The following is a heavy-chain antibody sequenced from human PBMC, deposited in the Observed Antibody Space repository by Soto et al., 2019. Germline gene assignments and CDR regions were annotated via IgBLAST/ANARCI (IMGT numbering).Heavy chain of an antibody. J-gene: IGHJ6*02. V-gene: IGHV3-23*01. Sequence: PGGSLRLSCAASGFTFSSYAMSWVRQAPGKGLEWVSAISGSGGSTYYADSVKGRFTISRDNSKNTLYLQMNSLRAEDTAVYYCAKAVAGDYYCYGMDVWGQGTTVTVSS. CDR2: ISGSGGST. CDR1: GFTFSSYA. D-gene: IGHD6-19*01. CDR3: AKAVAGDYYCYGMDV.